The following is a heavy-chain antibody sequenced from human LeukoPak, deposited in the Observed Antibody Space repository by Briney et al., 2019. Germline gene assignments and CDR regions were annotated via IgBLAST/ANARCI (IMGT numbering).Heavy chain of an antibody. D-gene: IGHD3-22*01. V-gene: IGHV4-31*03. Sequence: SQTLSLTCTVSGGSIRSGGDYWSWIRQHPGKGLEWIGSIYYSGSTNYNPSLESRVTISVDTSKNQFSLKLSSVTAADTAVYYCARQDYYDSSGYYWDAFDIWGQGTMVTVSS. CDR3: ARQDYYDSSGYYWDAFDI. J-gene: IGHJ3*02. CDR2: IYYSGST. CDR1: GGSIRSGGDY.